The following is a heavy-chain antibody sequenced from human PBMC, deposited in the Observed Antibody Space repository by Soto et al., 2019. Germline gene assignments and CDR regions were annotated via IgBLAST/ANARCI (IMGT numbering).Heavy chain of an antibody. CDR3: ARDLSGDYGALDT. V-gene: IGHV3-33*01. CDR2: IWYDGSNK. D-gene: IGHD4-17*01. CDR1: GFTFSSYG. J-gene: IGHJ3*02. Sequence: QVQLVESGGGVVQPGRSLRLSCAASGFTFSSYGTHWARQGPGKGLELVAVIWYDGSNKVYADSVKGRFTISKDNSKNTLHLQMNSLRAEDTAVYYCARDLSGDYGALDTWGQGTMVTVSS.